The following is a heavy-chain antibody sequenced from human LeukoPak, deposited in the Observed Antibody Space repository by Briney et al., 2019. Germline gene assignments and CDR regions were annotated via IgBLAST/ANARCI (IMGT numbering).Heavy chain of an antibody. CDR1: GGTFSSYA. CDR2: IIPIFGTA. D-gene: IGHD4-17*01. CDR3: ATYDYGARYGMDV. J-gene: IGHJ6*02. Sequence: ASVKVSCKASGGTFSSYAISWVRQAPGQGLEWMGGIIPIFGTANYAQKFQGRVTITADESTSTAYMELSSLRSEDTAVYYCATYDYGARYGMDVWGQGTTVTVSS. V-gene: IGHV1-69*13.